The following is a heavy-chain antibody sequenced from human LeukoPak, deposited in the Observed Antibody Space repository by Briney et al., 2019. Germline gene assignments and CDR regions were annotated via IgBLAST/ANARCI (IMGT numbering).Heavy chain of an antibody. CDR2: IYYTETT. D-gene: IGHD6-19*01. J-gene: IGHJ6*03. Sequence: PSETLSLTCTVSGGSISSRNYYWCWVRQSPGKGLEWVGSIYYTETTYYNPSLESRVTISVDASKNQFSLKLRSVTAADTAQYYCARQISDYYYYYMDVWGTGTTVTVSS. CDR3: ARQISDYYYYYMDV. CDR1: GGSISSRNYY. V-gene: IGHV4-39*01.